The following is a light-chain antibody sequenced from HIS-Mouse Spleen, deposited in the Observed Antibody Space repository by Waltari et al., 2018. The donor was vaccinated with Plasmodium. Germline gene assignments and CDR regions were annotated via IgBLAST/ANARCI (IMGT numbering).Light chain of an antibody. CDR3: QQSYSTWT. CDR1: QSISSY. CDR2: AAS. V-gene: IGKV1-39*01. Sequence: IQMTQFPSSLSASVGDRVPITCRASQSISSYLNWYQQKPGKAPKLLIYAASSLQSGVPSRFSGSGSGTDFTLSISSLQPEDFATYYCQQSYSTWTFGQGTKVEIK. J-gene: IGKJ1*01.